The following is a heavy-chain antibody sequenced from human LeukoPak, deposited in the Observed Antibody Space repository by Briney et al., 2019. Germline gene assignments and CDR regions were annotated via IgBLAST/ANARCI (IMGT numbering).Heavy chain of an antibody. D-gene: IGHD3-9*01. CDR3: ARHGNDILTGYTY. J-gene: IGHJ4*02. CDR1: GYSFTSYW. Sequence: GESLKISCKGSGYSFTSYWLGWVRQMPGKGLEWMGIIYPGDSDTRYSPSFQGQVTISADKSISTAYLQWSSLKASDTAMYYCARHGNDILTGYTYWGQGTLVTVSS. V-gene: IGHV5-51*01. CDR2: IYPGDSDT.